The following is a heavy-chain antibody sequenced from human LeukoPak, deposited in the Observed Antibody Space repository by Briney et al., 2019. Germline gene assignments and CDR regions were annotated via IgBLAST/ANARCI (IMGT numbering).Heavy chain of an antibody. J-gene: IGHJ4*02. CDR1: GFTFTAFS. V-gene: IGHV3-21*06. CDR2: IRSESTFT. CDR3: ARVDFGDYFDTSDYHFFDF. Sequence: GSLRLSCAASGFTFTAFSMSWVRQAPGKALEWVSSIRSESTFTSYSDSVKGRFTISRDNAKSSLHLQMNSLRAEDTAVYFCARVDFGDYFDTSDYHFFDFWGQGTLVTVSS. D-gene: IGHD3-22*01.